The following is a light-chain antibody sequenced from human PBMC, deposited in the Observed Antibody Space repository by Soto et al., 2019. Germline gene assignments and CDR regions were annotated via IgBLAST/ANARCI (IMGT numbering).Light chain of an antibody. V-gene: IGLV2-8*01. CDR1: SSDVGGYNY. J-gene: IGLJ2*01. Sequence: QSALTQPPSASGSPGQSVTISCTGTSSDVGGYNYVSWYQQHPGKAPKLMIYEVSKRPSGVPDRFSGSKSGNTASLTVSGLQAEDEADCYCSSYAGSNNLYVVFGGGTQLTVL. CDR3: SSYAGSNNLYVV. CDR2: EVS.